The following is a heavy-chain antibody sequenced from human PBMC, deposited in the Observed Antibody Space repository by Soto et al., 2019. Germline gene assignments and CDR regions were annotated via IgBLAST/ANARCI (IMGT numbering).Heavy chain of an antibody. Sequence: SETLSLTCSVSNGSVSSPLSYWGWIRQPPGKRPQWIGVIYFSGVTSYNPSLKSRVTISVDTSNNQFSLELSSVTATDTAVYCCVRQPYGAYSYFFDNWGQGTPVTVS. J-gene: IGHJ4*02. CDR3: VRQPYGAYSYFFDN. CDR2: IYFSGVT. V-gene: IGHV4-39*01. D-gene: IGHD3-10*01. CDR1: NGSVSSPLSY.